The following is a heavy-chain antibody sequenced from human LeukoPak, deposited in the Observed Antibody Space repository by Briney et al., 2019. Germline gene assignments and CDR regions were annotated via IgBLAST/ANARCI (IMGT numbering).Heavy chain of an antibody. CDR3: ASYSSGWYH. CDR1: GYTFTSYG. Sequence: ASVKVSCKASGYTFTSYGISWVRQAPGQGLEWMGWISAYNGNTNYAQKLQGRVTMTKDTSTSTAYIELRSLRSDYAAVYYCASYSSGWYHWGQGTLVSVST. J-gene: IGHJ5*02. D-gene: IGHD6-19*01. CDR2: ISAYNGNT. V-gene: IGHV1-18*01.